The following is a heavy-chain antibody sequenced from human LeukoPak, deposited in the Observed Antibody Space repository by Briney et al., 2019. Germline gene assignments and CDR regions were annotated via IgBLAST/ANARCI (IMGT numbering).Heavy chain of an antibody. Sequence: ASVRVSCKASGYTFTNFGFIWVRQAPGQGLEWMGWISAYNDKTNYAQKLQGRVTMTTDTATSTAYMELRSLRSDDTAVYYCARDPSIVVVVAATEDYFDYWGQGTLVTVSS. V-gene: IGHV1-18*01. CDR1: GYTFTNFG. D-gene: IGHD2-15*01. J-gene: IGHJ4*02. CDR2: ISAYNDKT. CDR3: ARDPSIVVVVAATEDYFDY.